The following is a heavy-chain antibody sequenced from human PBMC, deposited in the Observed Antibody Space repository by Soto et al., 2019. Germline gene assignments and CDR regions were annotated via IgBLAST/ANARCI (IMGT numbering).Heavy chain of an antibody. CDR1: GLSVSNNY. J-gene: IGHJ4*02. CDR3: ARDFRLMVGGAGFDY. V-gene: IGHV3-66*01. Sequence: EVQLVESGGGLVQPGGSLRLSCAPSGLSVSNNYMSWVRQAPGKGLEWVSVIYSGGTTHYAGSVKGRFTISRDIFKNTLYLQMNTLRAEDTAVYYCARDFRLMVGGAGFDYWGQGMSVTVPS. CDR2: IYSGGTT. D-gene: IGHD3-10*01.